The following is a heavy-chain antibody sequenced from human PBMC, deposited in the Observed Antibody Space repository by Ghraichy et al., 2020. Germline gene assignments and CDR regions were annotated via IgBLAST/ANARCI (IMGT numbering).Heavy chain of an antibody. CDR1: GFTFSSYW. Sequence: GESLNISCAASGFTFSSYWMSWVRQAPGKGLEWVANIKQDGSEKYYVDSVKGRFTISRDNAKNSLYLQMNSLRAEDTAVYYCARDSFAAAGTPLFYYYYGMDVWGQGTTVTVSS. D-gene: IGHD6-13*01. CDR3: ARDSFAAAGTPLFYYYYGMDV. V-gene: IGHV3-7*01. J-gene: IGHJ6*02. CDR2: IKQDGSEK.